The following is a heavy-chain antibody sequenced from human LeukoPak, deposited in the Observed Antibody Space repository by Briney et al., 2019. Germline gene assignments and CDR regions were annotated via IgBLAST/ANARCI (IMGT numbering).Heavy chain of an antibody. CDR2: IWFDGSYK. J-gene: IGHJ4*02. CDR1: GFTFSNYG. Sequence: GRSLRLSCAASGFTFSNYGMHWVRQAPVKGLERVAVIWFDGSYKYYAGSVKGRFTISRDNSKNTLYLQMNNLRADDSGVYYRAKPTRGSGGSYLIDYWGQGTLVTASS. V-gene: IGHV3-33*06. D-gene: IGHD1-26*01. CDR3: AKPTRGSGGSYLIDY.